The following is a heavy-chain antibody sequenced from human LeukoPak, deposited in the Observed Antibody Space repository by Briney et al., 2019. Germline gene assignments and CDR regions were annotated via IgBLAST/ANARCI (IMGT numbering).Heavy chain of an antibody. D-gene: IGHD6-19*01. CDR1: GFTFSNYA. J-gene: IGHJ4*02. CDR2: ISYDGSDK. CDR3: ARDWGRRYSSGWYGDFDY. V-gene: IGHV3-30-3*01. Sequence: GGSLRLSCAASGFTFSNYAMHWVRQAPGKGLEWVAVISYDGSDKYYADSVKGRFTISRDNSKNTLYLQMNSLRPEDAAVYYCARDWGRRYSSGWYGDFDYWGQGTLVTVSS.